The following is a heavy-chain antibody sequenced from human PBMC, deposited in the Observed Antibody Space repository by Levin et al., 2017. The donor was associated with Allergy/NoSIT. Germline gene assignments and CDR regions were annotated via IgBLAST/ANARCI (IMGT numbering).Heavy chain of an antibody. J-gene: IGHJ4*02. V-gene: IGHV3-66*04. CDR1: GFTVSSNY. Sequence: GESLKISCAASGFTVSSNYMSWVRQAPGKGLEWVAVIYSGGSTYYADSVKGRFTISRANSKNTLYLQMNSLRAEDTAVYYCARHHSAAYGSGTFDYWGQGTLVTVSS. CDR3: ARHHSAAYGSGTFDY. D-gene: IGHD3-10*01. CDR2: IYSGGST.